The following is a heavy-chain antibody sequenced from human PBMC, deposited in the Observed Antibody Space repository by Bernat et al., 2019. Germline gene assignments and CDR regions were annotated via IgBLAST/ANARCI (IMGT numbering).Heavy chain of an antibody. Sequence: QVQPVESGGGVVQPGRSLRLSCAASGFTFSSYAMHWVRQAPGKGLEWVAVISYDGSNKYYADSVKGRFTISRDNSKNTLYLQMNSLRAEDTAVYYCARDKAFQWLIGYNWFDPWGQGTLVTVSS. D-gene: IGHD6-19*01. V-gene: IGHV3-30-3*01. CDR2: ISYDGSNK. J-gene: IGHJ5*02. CDR3: ARDKAFQWLIGYNWFDP. CDR1: GFTFSSYA.